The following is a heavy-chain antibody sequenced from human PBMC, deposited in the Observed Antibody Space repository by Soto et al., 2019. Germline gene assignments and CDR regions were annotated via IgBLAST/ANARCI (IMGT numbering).Heavy chain of an antibody. J-gene: IGHJ4*02. V-gene: IGHV4-31*03. CDR1: GGSISNGGYY. CDR2: IYSSGST. CDR3: ARFYYYDSSGYYLDY. Sequence: QVQLQESGPGLVKPSQTLSLTCTVSGGSISNGGYYWSWIRQHPGKGLEWIGYIYSSGSTYYNPSLKSRVTISVDTSKNQCSLKLSSVTAADTAVYYCARFYYYDSSGYYLDYWGQGTLVTVSS. D-gene: IGHD3-22*01.